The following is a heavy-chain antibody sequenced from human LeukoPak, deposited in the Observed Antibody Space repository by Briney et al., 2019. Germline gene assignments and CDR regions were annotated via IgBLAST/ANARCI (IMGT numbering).Heavy chain of an antibody. J-gene: IGHJ5*02. CDR1: GGSFSGYY. CDR3: ARRRRGDYVWGSYRHNWFDP. CDR2: INHSGST. V-gene: IGHV4-34*01. D-gene: IGHD3-16*02. Sequence: SETLSLTCAVYGGSFSGYYWSWIRQPPGKGLEWIGEINHSGSTNYNPSLKSRVTISVDTSKNQFSLKLSSVTAADTAAYYCARRRRGDYVWGSYRHNWFDPWGQGTLVTVSS.